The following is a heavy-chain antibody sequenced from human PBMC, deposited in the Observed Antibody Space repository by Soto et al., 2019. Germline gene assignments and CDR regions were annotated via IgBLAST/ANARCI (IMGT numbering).Heavy chain of an antibody. J-gene: IGHJ3*02. D-gene: IGHD6-19*01. CDR1: GFTFGSHD. V-gene: IGHV3-23*01. Sequence: EVQLLESGGGLVQPGGSLRLSCAASGFTFGSHDMSWVRQAPGKVVEWGSSISVSDPGTYYADSVKGRFTLSRDISKNTLFLQMDSLRAEDTALYFCTKGTWLDIWGQGTMVTVSP. CDR2: ISVSDPGT. CDR3: TKGTWLDI.